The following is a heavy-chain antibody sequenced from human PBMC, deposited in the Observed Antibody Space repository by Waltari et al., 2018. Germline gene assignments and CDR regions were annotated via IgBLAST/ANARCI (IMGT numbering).Heavy chain of an antibody. Sequence: QVQLVASGGGVVQPGRSLRLSCAASGFTLRSYALHWVRKAPGKGLEWVAVISYDGSNKYYADSVKGRFTISRDNSKNTLYLQMNSLRAEDTAVYYCARDAVAGRKDFDYWGQGTLVTVSS. CDR2: ISYDGSNK. J-gene: IGHJ4*02. V-gene: IGHV3-30*01. D-gene: IGHD6-19*01. CDR3: ARDAVAGRKDFDY. CDR1: GFTLRSYA.